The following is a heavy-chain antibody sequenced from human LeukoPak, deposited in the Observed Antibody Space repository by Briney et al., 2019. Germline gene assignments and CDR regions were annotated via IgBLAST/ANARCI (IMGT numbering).Heavy chain of an antibody. Sequence: PGRSLRLSCAASGFTFSSYSMNWVRQAPGKGLEWVSSIGSRSSYIYYADSVKGRFTISRDNAKNSLYLQMNSLRAEDTAVYYCARGDGGSGSYFYWGQGTLVTVS. CDR3: ARGDGGSGSYFY. CDR1: GFTFSSYS. CDR2: IGSRSSYI. D-gene: IGHD3-10*01. J-gene: IGHJ4*02. V-gene: IGHV3-21*01.